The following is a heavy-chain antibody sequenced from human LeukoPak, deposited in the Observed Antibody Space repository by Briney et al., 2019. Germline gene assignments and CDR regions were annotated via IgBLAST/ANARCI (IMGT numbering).Heavy chain of an antibody. CDR2: ISPNTGAT. CDR3: ARGLYNTYPEDY. CDR1: GYTFTGYY. D-gene: IGHD1-1*01. Sequence: ASVKVYCKTSGYTFTGYYLHWVRQATGQGLDWMGWISPNTGATKYAQKFQGRVAMTRDTSISIAYMELSRLRSDDTAVYYCARGLYNTYPEDYWGQGTLVTVSS. J-gene: IGHJ4*02. V-gene: IGHV1-2*02.